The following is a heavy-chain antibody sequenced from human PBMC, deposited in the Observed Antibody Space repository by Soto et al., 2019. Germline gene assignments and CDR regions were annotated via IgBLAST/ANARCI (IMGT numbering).Heavy chain of an antibody. CDR1: GGSVSSGSYY. D-gene: IGHD3-3*01. V-gene: IGHV4-61*01. J-gene: IGHJ5*02. CDR3: ARVLAIFGVVIDWFDL. Sequence: SETLSLTCTVSGGSVSSGSYYWSWIRQPPGKGLEWIGYIYYSGSTNYNPSLKSRVTISVDTSKNQFSLKLSSVTAADTAVYYCARVLAIFGVVIDWFDLWGQGTLVTVS. CDR2: IYYSGST.